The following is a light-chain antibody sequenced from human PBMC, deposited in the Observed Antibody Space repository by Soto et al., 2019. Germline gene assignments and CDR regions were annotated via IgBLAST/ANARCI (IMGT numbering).Light chain of an antibody. V-gene: IGKV1-27*01. CDR2: VAS. CDR3: QKYDSVPLP. J-gene: IGKJ4*01. CDR1: QDISNY. Sequence: DIEMTQYPSSLSAAVGDRVTITCRASQDISNYLAWYQQKPGKVPKLLIYVASTLQLGVPSRFSGSRSGTDFTLTISSLQPEDVATYYCQKYDSVPLPFGGGSKVDI.